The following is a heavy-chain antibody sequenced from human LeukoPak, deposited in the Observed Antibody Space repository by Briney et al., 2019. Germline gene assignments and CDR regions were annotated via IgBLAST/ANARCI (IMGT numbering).Heavy chain of an antibody. CDR3: ARGQTRITMVRGVVRGSHRANLPQSNWFDP. J-gene: IGHJ5*02. D-gene: IGHD3-10*01. Sequence: PSETLSLTCAVYGGSFSGYYWSWIRQPPGKGLEWIGEINHSGSTNYNPSLKSRVTISVDTSKNQFSLKLSSVTAADTAVYYCARGQTRITMVRGVVRGSHRANLPQSNWFDPWGQGTLVTVSS. CDR1: GGSFSGYY. CDR2: INHSGST. V-gene: IGHV4-34*01.